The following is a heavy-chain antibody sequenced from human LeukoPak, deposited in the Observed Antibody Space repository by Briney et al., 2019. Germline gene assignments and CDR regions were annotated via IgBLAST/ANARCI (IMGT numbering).Heavy chain of an antibody. Sequence: GGSLRLSCAASGFTFSSYWMHWVRQAPGKGLAWVSRINSDGSSTSYADSVRGGFSISRDNSKNTLYLQMNSLRAEDTAVYYCARDREMAYYFDYWGQGTLVTVSS. D-gene: IGHD5-24*01. CDR1: GFTFSSYW. V-gene: IGHV3-74*01. CDR2: INSDGSST. J-gene: IGHJ4*02. CDR3: ARDREMAYYFDY.